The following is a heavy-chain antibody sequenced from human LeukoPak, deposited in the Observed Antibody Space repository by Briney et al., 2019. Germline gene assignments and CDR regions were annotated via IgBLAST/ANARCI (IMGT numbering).Heavy chain of an antibody. V-gene: IGHV4-59*01. CDR1: GGSISGYY. CDR3: ARDGLRYDILTGSLPYYYYGMDV. CDR2: IYYSGST. D-gene: IGHD3-9*01. Sequence: SETLSLTCTVSGGSISGYYWSWIRQPPGKGLEWIGYIYYSGSTNYNPSLKSRVTISVDTSKNQFSLKLSSVTAADTAVYYCARDGLRYDILTGSLPYYYYGMDVWGQGTTVTVSS. J-gene: IGHJ6*02.